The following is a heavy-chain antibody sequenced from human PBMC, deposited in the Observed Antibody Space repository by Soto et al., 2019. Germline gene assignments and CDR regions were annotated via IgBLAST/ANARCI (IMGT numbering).Heavy chain of an antibody. CDR3: ASGPSKWELLGTGGYLTD. Sequence: EMQLVESGGGLVQPGGSLRLSCAASGFTFSSYWMHWVRQAPGKGLVWVSRINSDGCSTSYADSVKGRFTISRDNAKNTLYLRMNRLRGEDTAVYYWASGPSKWELLGTGGYLTDWCQGTLVTVSS. CDR1: GFTFSSYW. V-gene: IGHV3-74*01. J-gene: IGHJ4*02. D-gene: IGHD1-26*01. CDR2: INSDGCST.